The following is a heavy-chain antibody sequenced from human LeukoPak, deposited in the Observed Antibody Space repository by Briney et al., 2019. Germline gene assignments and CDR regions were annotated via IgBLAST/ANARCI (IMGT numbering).Heavy chain of an antibody. CDR3: ARISGSGYLSYYYGMDV. CDR1: GGTFSSYA. CDR2: IIPIFGTA. V-gene: IGHV1-69*01. Sequence: GSSVKVSCKASGGTFSSYAISWVRQAPGQGLEWMGGIIPIFGTANYAQKFQGRVTITADESTSTAYMELSSLRSEDTAVYYCARISGSGYLSYYYGMDVWGQGTTVTVSS. D-gene: IGHD5-12*01. J-gene: IGHJ6*02.